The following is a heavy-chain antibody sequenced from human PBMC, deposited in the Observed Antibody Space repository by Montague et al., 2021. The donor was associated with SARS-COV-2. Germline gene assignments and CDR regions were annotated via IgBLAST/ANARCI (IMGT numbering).Heavy chain of an antibody. D-gene: IGHD6-19*01. Sequence: PALVTPTQTLTLTCTFSGFSVSTSGLCVSWIRQPPGKALEWLALIDWDGDTYYSTSLKTRLAISKDTSKNQVVLTMTDMDPVDTGTYYCARIPEYSSGGGPDWYFDLWGRGTLVTVSS. CDR1: GFSVSTSGLC. V-gene: IGHV2-70*01. J-gene: IGHJ2*01. CDR3: ARIPEYSSGGGPDWYFDL. CDR2: IDWDGDT.